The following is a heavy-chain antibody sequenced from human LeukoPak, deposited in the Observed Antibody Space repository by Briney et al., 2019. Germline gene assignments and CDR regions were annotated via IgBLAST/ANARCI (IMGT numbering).Heavy chain of an antibody. Sequence: SETLSLTCTVSGGSISSYYWSWIRQPPGKGLEWIGYIYYSGSTNYNPSLKSRVTISVDTSKNQFSLKLSSVTAADTAVYYCARHAGTSSWYGYGPYYFDYWGQGTLVTVSS. CDR2: IYYSGST. CDR1: GGSISSYY. CDR3: ARHAGTSSWYGYGPYYFDY. D-gene: IGHD6-13*01. V-gene: IGHV4-59*08. J-gene: IGHJ4*02.